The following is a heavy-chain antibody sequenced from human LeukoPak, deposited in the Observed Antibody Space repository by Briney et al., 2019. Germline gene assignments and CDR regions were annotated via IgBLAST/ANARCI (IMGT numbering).Heavy chain of an antibody. V-gene: IGHV3-23*01. CDR1: GFTFSNYA. CDR3: AKGPGGDWSYYYYYMDV. CDR2: TSAGGGNT. D-gene: IGHD2-21*02. Sequence: GGSLRLSCAASGFTFSNYAMSWVRQAPGQGLEWVSATSAGGGNTYYADSVKGRFTISRDNSKNTLYLKMNSLRAEDTAVYYCAKGPGGDWSYYYYYMDVWGKGTTVTVSS. J-gene: IGHJ6*03.